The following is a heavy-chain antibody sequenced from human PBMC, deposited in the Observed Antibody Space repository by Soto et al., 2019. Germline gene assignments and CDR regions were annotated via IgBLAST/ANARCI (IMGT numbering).Heavy chain of an antibody. V-gene: IGHV1-2*04. CDR1: GYTFTGYY. D-gene: IGHD4-17*01. J-gene: IGHJ3*02. CDR3: ARDSWHGDYNRGAFDI. CDR2: INPNSGGT. Sequence: ASVTVSCKASGYTFTGYYMHWVRQAPGQGLEWMGWINPNSGGTNYAQKFQGWVTMTRDTSISTAYMELSRLRSDDTAVYYCARDSWHGDYNRGAFDIWGQGTMVTVSS.